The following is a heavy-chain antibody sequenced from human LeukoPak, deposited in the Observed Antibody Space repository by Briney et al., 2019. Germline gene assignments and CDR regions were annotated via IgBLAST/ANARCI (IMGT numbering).Heavy chain of an antibody. CDR1: GYTFTSYD. V-gene: IGHV1-8*01. J-gene: IGHJ6*02. Sequence: GASVKVSCKASGYTFTSYDFNWVRQAPGQGPEWIGWMNPNSGTTGYAQKLQGRVTMTTDTSTSTAYMELRSLRSDDTAVYYCARDPGYSSGWYFYYYGMDVWGQGTTVTVSS. CDR3: ARDPGYSSGWYFYYYGMDV. CDR2: MNPNSGTT. D-gene: IGHD6-19*01.